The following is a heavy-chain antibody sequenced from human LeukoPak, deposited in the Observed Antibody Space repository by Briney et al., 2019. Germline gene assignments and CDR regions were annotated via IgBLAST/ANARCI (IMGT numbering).Heavy chain of an antibody. V-gene: IGHV4-34*01. CDR2: INHSGSA. J-gene: IGHJ3*02. D-gene: IGHD2-2*01. CDR1: GGSFSGYY. Sequence: PSETLSLTCAVSGGSFSGYYWTWIRQPPGKGLEWIGEINHSGSANYNPSLKSRVTISLDTSKNQFSLKLSSVTAADTAVYYCARDEGYCSSTSCQVTAFDIWGQGTMVTVSS. CDR3: ARDEGYCSSTSCQVTAFDI.